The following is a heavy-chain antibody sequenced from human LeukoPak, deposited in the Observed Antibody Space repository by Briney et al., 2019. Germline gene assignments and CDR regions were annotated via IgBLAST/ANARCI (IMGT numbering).Heavy chain of an antibody. J-gene: IGHJ4*02. Sequence: SETLSLTCAVSGGSVSSSNWCSCGLQPPGKGLEWIGEIYHSGSTNYNPSLKSRVTISVDKSKNQFSLKLSSVTAADTAVYYCARGDYGDYLGYWGQGTLVTVSS. CDR2: IYHSGST. D-gene: IGHD4-17*01. V-gene: IGHV4-4*02. CDR3: ARGDYGDYLGY. CDR1: GGSVSSSNW.